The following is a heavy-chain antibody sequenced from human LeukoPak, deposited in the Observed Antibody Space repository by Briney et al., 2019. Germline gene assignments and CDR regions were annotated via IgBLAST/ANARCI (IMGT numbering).Heavy chain of an antibody. CDR1: GLTIINCA. CDR3: ASGITLLRGVMDF. D-gene: IGHD3-10*01. V-gene: IGHV3-23*01. CDR2: IIGSGGST. J-gene: IGHJ4*02. Sequence: GGSLRHSCAASGLTIINCAMSWVRQATGKGLEWVSSIIGSGGSTYYSDSVKGRFIISRDNYKNTLYLQMNGLRAEDTAVYFCASGITLLRGVMDFWGQGTLVTVSS.